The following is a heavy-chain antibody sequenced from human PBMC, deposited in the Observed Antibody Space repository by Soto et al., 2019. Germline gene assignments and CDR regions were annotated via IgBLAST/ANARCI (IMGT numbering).Heavy chain of an antibody. D-gene: IGHD3-22*01. V-gene: IGHV1-18*01. J-gene: IGHJ6*02. CDR1: GYSFANQA. CDR3: ARGYDSSAYFYPLGDGMDV. Sequence: ASVKVSCKTSGYSFANQAINWVRQAPGQGLEWVGWISGRSGNSNYAETVRGRVTMTTDTSTGTACLELRALTTDDTAVYYCARGYDSSAYFYPLGDGMDVWGQGTTVTVSS. CDR2: ISGRSGNS.